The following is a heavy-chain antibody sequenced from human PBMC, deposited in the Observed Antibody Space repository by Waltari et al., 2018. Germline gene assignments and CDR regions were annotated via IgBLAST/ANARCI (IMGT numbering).Heavy chain of an antibody. CDR2: IYHSGST. D-gene: IGHD4-4*01. CDR1: GYSISSGYY. CDR3: ARHAYDYNIDY. Sequence: QVQLQESGPGLVKPSETLSLTCAVSGYSISSGYYWGWIRQPPGKGLAWIGSIYHSGSTYYNPSLKSRVTISVDTSKNQFSLKLSSVTAADTAVYYCARHAYDYNIDYWGQGTLVTVSS. V-gene: IGHV4-38-2*01. J-gene: IGHJ4*02.